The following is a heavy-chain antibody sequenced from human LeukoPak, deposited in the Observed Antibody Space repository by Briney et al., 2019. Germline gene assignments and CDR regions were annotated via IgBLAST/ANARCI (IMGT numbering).Heavy chain of an antibody. Sequence: QPGRSLRLSCAASGFTFSSYGTHWVRQAPGKGLEWVAVISFDGNNKYYADSVKGRFTISRDNSKNTLYLQMNSLRAEDTAVYYCASPYCSSTSCPIDYWGQGTLVTVSS. V-gene: IGHV3-30*03. CDR3: ASPYCSSTSCPIDY. CDR1: GFTFSSYG. D-gene: IGHD2-2*01. J-gene: IGHJ4*02. CDR2: ISFDGNNK.